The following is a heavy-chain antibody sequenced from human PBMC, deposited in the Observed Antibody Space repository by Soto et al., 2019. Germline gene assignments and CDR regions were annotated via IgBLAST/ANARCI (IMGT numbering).Heavy chain of an antibody. V-gene: IGHV4-34*01. Sequence: PSETLSVTCAVYGGSFSGYYWSWIRQPPGKGLEWIGEINHSGSTNYNPSLKSRVTISVDTSKNQFSLKLSSVTAADTAVYYCAGLGYYFDYWGQGTLVTVSS. CDR3: AGLGYYFDY. CDR1: GGSFSGYY. D-gene: IGHD3-16*01. CDR2: INHSGST. J-gene: IGHJ4*02.